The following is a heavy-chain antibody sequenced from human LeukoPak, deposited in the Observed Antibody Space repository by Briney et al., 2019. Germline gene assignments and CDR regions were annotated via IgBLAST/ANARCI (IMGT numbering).Heavy chain of an antibody. V-gene: IGHV3-11*05. CDR3: ARGSARWFDP. CDR1: GFTFSDSY. J-gene: IGHJ5*02. Sequence: GGSLRLSCAASGFTFSDSYMSWIRQAAGKGLEWISYISSTSSHTNYADSVKGRFTISRDNAKRSLYLQMNSLRAEDTAVYHCARGSARWFDPWGQGTLVTVSS. CDR2: ISSTSSHT.